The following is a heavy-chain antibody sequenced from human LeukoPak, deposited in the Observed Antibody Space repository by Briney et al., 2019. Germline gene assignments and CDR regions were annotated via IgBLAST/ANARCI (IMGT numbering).Heavy chain of an antibody. D-gene: IGHD5-24*01. CDR1: GFTLSSYS. Sequence: PGGSLRLSCAASGFTLSSYSMNWVRQAPGKGLEWVSSISSNSSYIHYTDSVKGRFTISRDNTKKSLYLQMNSLRAEDTAVYYCARRGRDGYNQYHLDYWGQGTLVTVSS. CDR3: ARRGRDGYNQYHLDY. V-gene: IGHV3-21*01. CDR2: ISSNSSYI. J-gene: IGHJ4*02.